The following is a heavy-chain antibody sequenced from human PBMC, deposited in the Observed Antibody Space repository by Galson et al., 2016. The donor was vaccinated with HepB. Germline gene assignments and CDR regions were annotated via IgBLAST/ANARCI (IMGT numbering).Heavy chain of an antibody. CDR2: ISGSGGSP. Sequence: SLRLSCAASGFTFGNYAMSWVRQAPGKGLEWVSAISGSGGSPYYADSVKGRFTISRDNSRNTLYLQMNSLRVEDTALYYCAKDTRRGFYSRCFDPWGQGTLVTVAS. D-gene: IGHD3-3*01. CDR3: AKDTRRGFYSRCFDP. J-gene: IGHJ5*02. CDR1: GFTFGNYA. V-gene: IGHV3-23*01.